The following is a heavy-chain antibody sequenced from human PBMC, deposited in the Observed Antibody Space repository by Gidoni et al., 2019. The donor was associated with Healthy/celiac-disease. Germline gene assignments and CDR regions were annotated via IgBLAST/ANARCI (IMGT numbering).Heavy chain of an antibody. D-gene: IGHD6-25*01. CDR1: GVTFSSYG. CDR3: AKDSVFGPHSSGFQYFQH. J-gene: IGHJ1*01. V-gene: IGHV3-30*18. Sequence: QVQLVESGGGVVQPGRSLRLSCAASGVTFSSYGMHWVRQAPGKGLEWVAFISYDGSNKYYADSVKGRFTISRDNSKNTLYLQMNSLRAEDTAVYYCAKDSVFGPHSSGFQYFQHWGQGTLVTVSS. CDR2: ISYDGSNK.